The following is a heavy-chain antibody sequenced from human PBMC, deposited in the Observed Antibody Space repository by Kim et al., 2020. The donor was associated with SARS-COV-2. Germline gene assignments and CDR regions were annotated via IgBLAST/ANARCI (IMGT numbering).Heavy chain of an antibody. D-gene: IGHD6-13*01. CDR1: GFTFSSYA. CDR3: AKDLGYYGMDV. CDR2: ISDSGGST. V-gene: IGHV3-23*01. Sequence: GGSLRLSCAASGFTFSSYAMSWVRQAPGKGLEWVSGISDSGGSTNYADSVKGRFTISRDNSKNTLYLQMNGLGAEDTAIYYCAKDLGYYGMDVWGQGTTVIVSS. J-gene: IGHJ6*02.